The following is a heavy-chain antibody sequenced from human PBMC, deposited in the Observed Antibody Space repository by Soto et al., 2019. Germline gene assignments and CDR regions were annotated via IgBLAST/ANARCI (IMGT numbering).Heavy chain of an antibody. CDR3: ARDNGIAGSFDP. D-gene: IGHD6-13*01. V-gene: IGHV3-48*02. CDR1: GFTFSTYS. Sequence: EMQLVESGGGLVQPGGSPRLSCAASGFTFSTYSMNWVRQAPGKGLEWISYITSSSTTIFYADSVKGRFTISRDNAKNSLYLQMNSLRDEDTSVYYCARDNGIAGSFDPWGQGTLVTVSS. CDR2: ITSSSTTI. J-gene: IGHJ5*02.